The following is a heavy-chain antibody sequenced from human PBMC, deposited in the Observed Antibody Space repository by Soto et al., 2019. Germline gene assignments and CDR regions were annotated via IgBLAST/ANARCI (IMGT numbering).Heavy chain of an antibody. D-gene: IGHD3-3*01. J-gene: IGHJ4*02. CDR1: GNSISDRNYY. CDR2: IFYTAST. V-gene: IGHV4-39*01. CDR3: ATMTGVLVPTLEADY. Sequence: HLQLQESGPGLVKPSETLSLTCTVSGNSISDRNYYWGWIRQPPGKGLEWIGSIFYTASTSYSPSLWGRVTISVDTSKNQFSLKVTSVTAADTAIYSCATMTGVLVPTLEADYWGQGALVTVSS.